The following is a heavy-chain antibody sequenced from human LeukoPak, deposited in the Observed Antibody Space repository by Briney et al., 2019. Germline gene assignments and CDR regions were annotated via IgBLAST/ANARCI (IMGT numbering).Heavy chain of an antibody. CDR3: AKEDGYLGIAVAGSYFDY. J-gene: IGHJ4*02. D-gene: IGHD6-19*01. Sequence: PGGSLRLSCAASGFTFSSHAVTWVRQAPGKGLEWVSGISGSGGSTDYADSVKGRFTISRDNSKNTLYLQMNSLRAEDTAVYYCAKEDGYLGIAVAGSYFDYWGQGTLVTVSS. CDR1: GFTFSSHA. V-gene: IGHV3-23*01. CDR2: ISGSGGST.